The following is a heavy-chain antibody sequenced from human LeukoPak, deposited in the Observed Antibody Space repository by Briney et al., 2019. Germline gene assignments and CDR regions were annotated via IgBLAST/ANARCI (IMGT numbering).Heavy chain of an antibody. V-gene: IGHV4-39*07. CDR1: GGSFSSTRYY. D-gene: IGHD3-22*01. Sequence: WETLTLTCTVSGGSFSSTRYYWGCIPPAPGKELEGIVSIYCSGNTYYNPSLKSRITIEIDTYKYPFSLKLGSVTAAAASYYSCARSVYYDSSGKGNAFDIWGQGTMVTVSS. CDR3: ARSVYYDSSGKGNAFDI. CDR2: IYCSGNT. J-gene: IGHJ3*02.